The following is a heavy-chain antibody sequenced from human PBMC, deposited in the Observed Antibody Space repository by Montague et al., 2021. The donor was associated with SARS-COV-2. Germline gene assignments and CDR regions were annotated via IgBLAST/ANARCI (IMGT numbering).Heavy chain of an antibody. CDR2: VNYGGSN. J-gene: IGHJ4*02. Sequence: SETLSLTCTVSDDSIRRSTYYWGWIRQPPGKGLEWIGSVNYGGSNYYHPSLKSRVTMSVDTSKSQSSLKLSSVTAADTAVYYCARATLGITMIVVVMTAIDYYFDYWGQGTLVTVSS. D-gene: IGHD3-22*01. CDR1: DDSIRRSTYY. CDR3: ARATLGITMIVVVMTAIDYYFDY. V-gene: IGHV4-39*01.